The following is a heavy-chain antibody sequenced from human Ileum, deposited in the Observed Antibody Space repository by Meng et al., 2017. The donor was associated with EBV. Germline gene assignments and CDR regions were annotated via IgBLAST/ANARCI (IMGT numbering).Heavy chain of an antibody. Sequence: GLLAEAVGSFVSPVGFMRLSCAASGFTFSGYWMHWVRQVPWKGLVWVSRIDNDGTRTYYADSVKGRFTISRDNAKNTLYLQMNSLRAEDTSVYYCARDADGAGGTSDYWGQGTLVTVSS. CDR2: IDNDGTRT. CDR1: GFTFSGYW. V-gene: IGHV3-74*01. J-gene: IGHJ4*02. CDR3: ARDADGAGGTSDY. D-gene: IGHD3-10*01.